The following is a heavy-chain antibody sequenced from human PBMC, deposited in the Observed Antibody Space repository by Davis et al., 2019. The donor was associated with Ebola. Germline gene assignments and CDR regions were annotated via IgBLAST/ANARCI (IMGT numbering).Heavy chain of an antibody. J-gene: IGHJ6*02. CDR1: GFTFYRYE. V-gene: IGHV3-48*03. Sequence: GGSLRLSCAASGFTFYRYEMNWVRQAPGKGLEWVSYISGSATSTFYADSVKGRFTISRDNSKNTLYLQMNSLRAEDTAVYYCAKDLGGTMVRGVMYWYYGMDVWGQGTTVTVSS. CDR3: AKDLGGTMVRGVMYWYYGMDV. D-gene: IGHD3-10*01. CDR2: ISGSATST.